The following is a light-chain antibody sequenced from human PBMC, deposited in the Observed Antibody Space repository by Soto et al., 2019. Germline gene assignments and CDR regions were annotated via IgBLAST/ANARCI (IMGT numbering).Light chain of an antibody. CDR3: QQSYSTPPT. J-gene: IGKJ5*01. Sequence: DIQMTQSPSSLSASVGDRVTITCRASQSISSYLNWYQQKPGKAPKLLIYAASSLQSGVPSRFSGSGSGTEFTLIISGLQPDDSATYYCQQSYSTPPTFGQGTRLEIK. CDR1: QSISSY. V-gene: IGKV1-39*01. CDR2: AAS.